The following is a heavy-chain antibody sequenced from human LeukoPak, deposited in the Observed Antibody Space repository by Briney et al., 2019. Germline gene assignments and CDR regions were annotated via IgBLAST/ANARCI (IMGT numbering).Heavy chain of an antibody. CDR2: FNPNSGGT. Sequence: ASVKVSCKASGYTFTGYYMHWVRQAPGQGLEWMGWFNPNSGGTNYAQKFQGWVTMTRDTSISTAYMELSRLRSDDTAVYYCAVQAGSIAAAGDWFDPWGQGTLVTVSS. V-gene: IGHV1-2*04. D-gene: IGHD6-13*01. CDR3: AVQAGSIAAAGDWFDP. J-gene: IGHJ5*02. CDR1: GYTFTGYY.